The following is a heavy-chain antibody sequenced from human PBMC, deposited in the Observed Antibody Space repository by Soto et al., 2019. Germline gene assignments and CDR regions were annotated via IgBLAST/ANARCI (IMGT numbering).Heavy chain of an antibody. D-gene: IGHD3-22*01. V-gene: IGHV3-23*01. J-gene: IGHJ4*02. Sequence: GGSLRLSCAASGFTFSNYAMSWVRQAPGKGLEWVSAISGSGGSTYYADSVKGRFTISRDNSKNTLYLQMNSLRAEDTAVYYCAKENYSDSSGYYYGYLDYWGQGTLVTVSS. CDR3: AKENYSDSSGYYYGYLDY. CDR2: ISGSGGST. CDR1: GFTFSNYA.